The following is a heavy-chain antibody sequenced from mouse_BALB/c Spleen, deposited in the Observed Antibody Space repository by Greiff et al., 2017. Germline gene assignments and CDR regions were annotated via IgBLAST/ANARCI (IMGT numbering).Heavy chain of an antibody. J-gene: IGHJ1*01. CDR1: GDSITSGY. CDR2: ISYSGST. D-gene: IGHD1-1*01. Sequence: EVKLQESGPSLVKPSQTLSLTCSVTGDSITSGYWNWIRKFPGNKLEYMGYISYSGSTYYNPSLKSRISITRDTSKNQYYLQLNSVTTEDTATYYCARYYYGSSLWYFDVWGAGTTVTVSS. V-gene: IGHV3-8*02. CDR3: ARYYYGSSLWYFDV.